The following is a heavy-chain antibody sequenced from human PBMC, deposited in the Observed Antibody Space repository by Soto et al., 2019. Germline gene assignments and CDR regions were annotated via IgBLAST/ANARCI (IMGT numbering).Heavy chain of an antibody. J-gene: IGHJ4*02. CDR3: AKPPDYNWNDY. D-gene: IGHD1-20*01. Sequence: EVQLLESGGGLVPPGGSLRLSCAASGFTFSSYAMSWVRQAPGKGLEWISAVSGSGGSTYYADSVKGRFTISRDNSKDTRYLQMNNLRAEDTAVYYCAKPPDYNWNDYWGQGTLVTVSS. CDR2: VSGSGGST. CDR1: GFTFSSYA. V-gene: IGHV3-23*01.